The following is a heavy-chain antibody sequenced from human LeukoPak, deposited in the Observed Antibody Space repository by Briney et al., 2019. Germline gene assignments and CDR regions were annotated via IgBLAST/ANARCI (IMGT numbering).Heavy chain of an antibody. CDR1: GGSISNYY. D-gene: IGHD3-22*01. CDR2: IHYSGST. CDR3: ARWRDYYDSSGYSYWYFDL. V-gene: IGHV4-59*01. J-gene: IGHJ2*01. Sequence: SETLSLICTVSGGSISNYYWNWIRQPAGKGLEWIGHIHYSGSTNYNSSLKSRVSISVHTSKNQFSLKLSSVTGADTAVYYCARWRDYYDSSGYSYWYFDLWGRGTLVTVSA.